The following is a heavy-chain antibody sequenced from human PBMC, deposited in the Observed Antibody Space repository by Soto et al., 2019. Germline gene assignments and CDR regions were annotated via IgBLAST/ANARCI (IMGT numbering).Heavy chain of an antibody. CDR3: ATSRCTSASCYTGTYYYYGMDV. D-gene: IGHD2-2*02. V-gene: IGHV1-69*13. J-gene: IGHJ6*02. CDR1: GDTFRSYA. Sequence: SVKVCFKAYGDTFRSYAISLVRQAPGQGLEWTGGIIPISDTTNYAQKFQGRVTITADESAGTAYMELSSLRSEDTAVYSCATSRCTSASCYTGTYYYYGMDVWGQGTTVTVSS. CDR2: IIPISDTT.